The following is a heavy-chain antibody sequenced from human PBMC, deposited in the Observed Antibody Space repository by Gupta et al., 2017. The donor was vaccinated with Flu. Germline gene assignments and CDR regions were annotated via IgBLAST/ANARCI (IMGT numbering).Heavy chain of an antibody. V-gene: IGHV1-2*06. J-gene: IGHJ5*02. CDR2: INPNSGGT. CDR1: GYPFTGHY. CDR3: ARVYSRSSGWFDP. D-gene: IGHD6-13*01. Sequence: QVQLVQSGAEVKKPGASVKVSCNASGYPFTGHYMHWVRQAPGQGLEWMGRINPNSGGTNYAQKFQGRVTMTRDTSISTAYMELSRLRSDDTAVYYCARVYSRSSGWFDPWGQGTLVTVSS.